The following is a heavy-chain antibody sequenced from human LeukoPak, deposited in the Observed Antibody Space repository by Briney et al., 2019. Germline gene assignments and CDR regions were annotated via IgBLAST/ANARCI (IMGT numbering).Heavy chain of an antibody. V-gene: IGHV1-3*03. J-gene: IGHJ4*02. CDR3: AIRDGHTDH. Sequence: ASVKVSCKTSGYTFTNYAMHWVRQAPGQTIQWLAWINPANGYTRYSQHFQDRVTVSSDTSADTAYMELSSLRSEDKAIYYCAIRDGHTDHWGQGTLVTVSS. D-gene: IGHD5-24*01. CDR1: GYTFTNYA. CDR2: INPANGYT.